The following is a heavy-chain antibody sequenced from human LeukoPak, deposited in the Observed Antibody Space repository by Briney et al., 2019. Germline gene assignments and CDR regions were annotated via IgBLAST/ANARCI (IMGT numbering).Heavy chain of an antibody. J-gene: IGHJ4*02. Sequence: SETLSLTCTVSGGSISSSSYYWGWIRQPPGKGLEWIGSIYYSGSTYYNPSLKSRVTISVDTSKNQFSLKLSSVTAADTAVYYCARASFRQQLVPYWGQGTLVTVSS. CDR1: GGSISSSSYY. D-gene: IGHD6-13*01. V-gene: IGHV4-39*07. CDR3: ARASFRQQLVPY. CDR2: IYYSGST.